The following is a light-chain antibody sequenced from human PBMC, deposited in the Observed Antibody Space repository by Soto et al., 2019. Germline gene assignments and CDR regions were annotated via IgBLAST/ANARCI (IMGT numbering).Light chain of an antibody. CDR3: QQRSSWPLIT. CDR1: QSVSSY. CDR2: DAS. V-gene: IGKV3-11*01. Sequence: EIVLTQSPATLSLSPGERATLSGRASQSVSSYLAWYQQKPGQAPRLLIYDASNRATGVPVRFSGSGSGADFTLSISSLEPEDFAVYYCQQRSSWPLITFGQGTRLEI. J-gene: IGKJ5*01.